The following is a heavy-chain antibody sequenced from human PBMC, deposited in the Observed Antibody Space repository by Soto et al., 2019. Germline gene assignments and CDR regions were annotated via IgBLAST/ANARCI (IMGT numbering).Heavy chain of an antibody. J-gene: IGHJ4*02. CDR1: GFAFRRYA. Sequence: RLSCAASGFAFRRYAMHWVRQAPGKGLEWVAVISFNGDEKYYADSVKGRFSISRDNSKDTLSLQMNSLRIDDTALYFCAREDWSAYHQAFWVQGALVTVSS. D-gene: IGHD3-3*01. CDR2: ISFNGDEK. CDR3: AREDWSAYHQAF. V-gene: IGHV3-30*03.